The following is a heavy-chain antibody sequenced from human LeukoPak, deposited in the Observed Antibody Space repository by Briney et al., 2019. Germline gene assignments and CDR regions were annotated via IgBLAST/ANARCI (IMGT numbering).Heavy chain of an antibody. Sequence: PGGSLRLSCSASGFTFSSYGMHWVRQAPGKGLEYVSGISNKGGSTYYADSVKGRFTISRDNSKNTLHLQMSSLRADDMAVYYCVKSGTWADFDSWGQGTLVTVSS. V-gene: IGHV3-64D*09. CDR2: ISNKGGST. CDR3: VKSGTWADFDS. D-gene: IGHD1-26*01. J-gene: IGHJ4*02. CDR1: GFTFSSYG.